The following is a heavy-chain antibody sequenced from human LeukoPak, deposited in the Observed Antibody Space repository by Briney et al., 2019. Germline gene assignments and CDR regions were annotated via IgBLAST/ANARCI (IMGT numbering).Heavy chain of an antibody. CDR1: GGYMSTYY. D-gene: IGHD6-19*01. CDR3: ARAFSAWPHAFDI. Sequence: PSETLSLTCTVSGGYMSTYYWGWVRQPPGKGLEWIGYISYSGSTTYHPSLNSRVTISLGTSKNQFSLMVTSVTAADTAVYFCARAFSAWPHAFDIWGRGTMVTVSS. J-gene: IGHJ3*02. CDR2: ISYSGST. V-gene: IGHV4-59*01.